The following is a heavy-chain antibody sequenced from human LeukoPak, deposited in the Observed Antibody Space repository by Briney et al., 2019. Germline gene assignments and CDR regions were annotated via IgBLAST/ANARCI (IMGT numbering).Heavy chain of an antibody. CDR3: ARDRLRLLPAFDI. Sequence: PSGTLSLTCTVSGGSIITTNYYWGWIRQPPGTGLEWIGSIYYSGNTYYKPSLKSRVTISVDTSKNQFSLKLTSVTAADTAVNYCARDRLRLLPAFDIWGRGTMVTVSS. CDR1: GGSIITTNYY. D-gene: IGHD6-19*01. V-gene: IGHV4-39*07. J-gene: IGHJ3*02. CDR2: IYYSGNT.